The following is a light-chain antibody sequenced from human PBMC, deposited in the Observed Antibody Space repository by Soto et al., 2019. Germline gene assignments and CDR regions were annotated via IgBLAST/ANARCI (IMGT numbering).Light chain of an antibody. V-gene: IGKV1-5*03. Sequence: DIQMTQSPSTLSASVGDRVTITCRASQSISSWLAWYQQKPGKAPKLLIYKASSLESGVPSRFSGSESGTECTLTISSLQPEDFANYYFQQYNSYPWTFGQGTKVEIK. CDR3: QQYNSYPWT. J-gene: IGKJ1*01. CDR2: KAS. CDR1: QSISSW.